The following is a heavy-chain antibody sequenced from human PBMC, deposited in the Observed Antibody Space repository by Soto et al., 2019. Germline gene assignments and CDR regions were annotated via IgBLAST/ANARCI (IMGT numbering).Heavy chain of an antibody. V-gene: IGHV4-30-4*01. J-gene: IGHJ6*02. CDR2: IDHSGST. CDR1: GGSISSGDYY. CDR3: ARRTGDYGPYGMDV. Sequence: SETLSLICTVSGGSISSGDYYWSWIRQSPGKGLEWIGWIDHSGSTYYNPSLKSRVSMSIDTSKNQFSLYLSSVTAADTAVYYCARRTGDYGPYGMDVWGQGTTVTVSS. D-gene: IGHD3-9*01.